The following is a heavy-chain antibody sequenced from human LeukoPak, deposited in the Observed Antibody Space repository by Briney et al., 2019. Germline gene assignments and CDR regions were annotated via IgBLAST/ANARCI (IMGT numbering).Heavy chain of an antibody. CDR3: ATGGGPGWFGELFRGYFFDY. CDR1: GFTFDNYA. D-gene: IGHD3-10*01. V-gene: IGHV3-9*01. Sequence: GRSLRLSCPLSGFTFDNYAMHWARHLPRKCLECLAGISWNSDNRVYVHSVKGRVTISRDNAKNSLYLQMNSLRAEDTAVYYCATGGGPGWFGELFRGYFFDYWGQGTLVTVSS. CDR2: ISWNSDNR. J-gene: IGHJ4*02.